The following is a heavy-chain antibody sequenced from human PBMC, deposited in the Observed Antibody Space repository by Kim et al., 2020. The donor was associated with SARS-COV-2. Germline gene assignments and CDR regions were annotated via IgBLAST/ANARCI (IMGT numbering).Heavy chain of an antibody. CDR3: VWSGYSLYGGQYYGMDV. J-gene: IGHJ6*02. Sequence: LQWVATISNDGVNKYYGDSVKGRFTISRDNSKKTVYLQMNSLRAEDTAIYYCVWSGYSLYGGQYYGMDVWGQGTTVTVSS. D-gene: IGHD3-3*01. V-gene: IGHV3-30*03. CDR2: ISNDGVNK.